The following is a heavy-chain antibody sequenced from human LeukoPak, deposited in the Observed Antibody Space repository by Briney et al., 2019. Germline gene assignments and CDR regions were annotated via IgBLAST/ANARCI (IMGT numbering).Heavy chain of an antibody. Sequence: ASVKVSCKASGYNFIDSYIHWLRQAPGQGLEWMGWINPAGDDTLYARKFQGRVTMTRDTSTASAYLELRTLSSDDTAVYFCARDDWDSSALPIHLAYWGQGTLLAVSS. CDR2: INPAGDDT. V-gene: IGHV1-2*02. J-gene: IGHJ4*02. CDR3: ARDDWDSSALPIHLAY. CDR1: GYNFIDSY. D-gene: IGHD3-9*01.